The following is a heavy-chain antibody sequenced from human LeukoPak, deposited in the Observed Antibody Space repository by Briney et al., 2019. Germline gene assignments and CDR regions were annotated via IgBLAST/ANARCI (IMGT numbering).Heavy chain of an antibody. CDR3: ARSDSSGYSLMEH. CDR2: IYYSGST. CDR1: GDSISSYY. Sequence: PSETLSLTCTVSGDSISSYYWSWIRQPPGKGLEWIGYIYYSGSTNYNPSLKSRVTISVDTSKNQFSLKLSSVTAADTAVYYCARSDSSGYSLMEHWGQGTLVTVSS. D-gene: IGHD3-22*01. V-gene: IGHV4-59*01. J-gene: IGHJ1*01.